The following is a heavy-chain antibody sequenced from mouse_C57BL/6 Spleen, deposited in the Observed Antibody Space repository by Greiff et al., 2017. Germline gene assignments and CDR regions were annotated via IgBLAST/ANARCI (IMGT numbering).Heavy chain of an antibody. D-gene: IGHD2-1*01. CDR3: ARVGNPDY. J-gene: IGHJ2*01. CDR1: GYTFTSYW. CDR2: IDPSDSYT. Sequence: QVQLKQPGAELAKPGASVKLSCKASGYTFTSYWMQWVKQRPGQGLEWIGEIDPSDSYTNYNQKFKGKATLTVDTSSSTAYMQLSSLTSEDSAVYYCARVGNPDYWGQGTTLTVSS. V-gene: IGHV1-50*01.